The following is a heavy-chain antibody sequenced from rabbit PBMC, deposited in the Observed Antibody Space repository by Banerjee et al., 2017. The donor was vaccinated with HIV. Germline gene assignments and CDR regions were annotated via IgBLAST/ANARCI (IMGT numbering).Heavy chain of an antibody. Sequence: QSVEESGGDLVKPGASLTLTCKASGFSFSNYNLGWVRQAPGEGLEWIGTISYVGNIYYANWAKGRFTISKTSSTTVTLQMTSLTAADTATYFCARDLAGVIGWNFNLWGQGTLVTVS. CDR1: GFSFSNYN. CDR3: ARDLAGVIGWNFNL. J-gene: IGHJ4*01. CDR2: ISYVGNI. V-gene: IGHV1S40*01. D-gene: IGHD4-1*01.